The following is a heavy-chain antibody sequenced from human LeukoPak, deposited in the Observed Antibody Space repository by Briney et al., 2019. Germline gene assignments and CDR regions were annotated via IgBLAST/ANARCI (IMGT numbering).Heavy chain of an antibody. CDR2: IYPNRGGT. D-gene: IGHD3-22*01. Sequence: GASVKVSCKGSGYTFTDYYMHWVRQAPGQGLEWMGWIYPNRGGTNYAQKFQGRVTMTRDTSINTAYMEPSRLRSDDTAVYYCARAYDGSGNLDYWGREPWSPSRQ. J-gene: IGHJ4*02. V-gene: IGHV1-2*02. CDR1: GYTFTDYY. CDR3: ARAYDGSGNLDY.